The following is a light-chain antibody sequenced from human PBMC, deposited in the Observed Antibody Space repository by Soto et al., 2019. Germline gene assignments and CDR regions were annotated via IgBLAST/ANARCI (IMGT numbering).Light chain of an antibody. CDR2: RNN. CDR1: SSNIGARFD. V-gene: IGLV1-40*01. Sequence: QSVLTQPPSVSGAPGQTVTISCTGSSSNIGARFDVHWYQQLPGTAPKLLIYRNNIRPSGVPDSFSGSKSGSSASLAITGLQAEDEADYYCQSYDSSLSGSVFGGGTKVTVL. J-gene: IGLJ3*02. CDR3: QSYDSSLSGSV.